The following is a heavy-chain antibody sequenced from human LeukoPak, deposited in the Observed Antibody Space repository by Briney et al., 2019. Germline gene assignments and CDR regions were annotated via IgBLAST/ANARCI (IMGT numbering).Heavy chain of an antibody. CDR1: GFAFSTYG. CDR2: IANDAKTT. D-gene: IGHD4-17*01. CDR3: ARETPSSLERCFDY. J-gene: IGHJ4*02. Sequence: PGGSLRLSCVASGFAFSTYGMHWVRQAPGKGLEWVAVIANDAKTTYYADSVKGRVTISRDNSKNTLYLQMNSLRAEDTAVYYCARETPSSLERCFDYWGRGTLVTVSS. V-gene: IGHV3-30*03.